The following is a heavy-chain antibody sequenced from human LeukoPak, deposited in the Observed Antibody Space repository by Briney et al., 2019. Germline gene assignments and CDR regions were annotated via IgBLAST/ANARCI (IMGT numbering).Heavy chain of an antibody. Sequence: ASVKVSCKASGYTFTGYYMHWVRQAPGQGLEWVGWISGYSGNTDYAQKFQDRVTMTTDTSTSTAYMELRSLSSDDTAVYYCARDYRGSYYFYWGQGTLVTVSS. CDR3: ARDYRGSYYFY. CDR1: GYTFTGYY. V-gene: IGHV1-18*04. CDR2: ISGYSGNT. J-gene: IGHJ4*02. D-gene: IGHD1-26*01.